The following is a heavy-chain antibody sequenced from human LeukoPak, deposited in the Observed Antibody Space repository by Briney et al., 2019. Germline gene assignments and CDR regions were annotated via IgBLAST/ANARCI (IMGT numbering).Heavy chain of an antibody. J-gene: IGHJ6*02. CDR2: INPNSGGT. CDR1: GYTFTGYY. D-gene: IGHD6-19*01. Sequence: ASVKVSRKASGYTFTGYYMHWVRQAPGQGLEWMGWINPNSGGTNYAQKFQGRVTMTRDTSISTAYIELSRLRSDDPAGYYFARDRPTLAVAGYYYYYGMDVWGQGTTVTVSS. CDR3: ARDRPTLAVAGYYYYYGMDV. V-gene: IGHV1-2*02.